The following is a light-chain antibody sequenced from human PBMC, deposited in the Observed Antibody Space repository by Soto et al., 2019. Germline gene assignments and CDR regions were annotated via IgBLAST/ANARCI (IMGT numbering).Light chain of an antibody. V-gene: IGKV3-20*01. J-gene: IGKJ1*01. Sequence: EIVLTQSPGTLSLSPGERATLSCRASQSVSGNYLAWYQQRPGQAPRLLIFGASSRPTGIPDRFSGSGSGADFSFTITRLEPEDFAVYYCQHYGSSPRFGQGTKVEIK. CDR3: QHYGSSPR. CDR1: QSVSGNY. CDR2: GAS.